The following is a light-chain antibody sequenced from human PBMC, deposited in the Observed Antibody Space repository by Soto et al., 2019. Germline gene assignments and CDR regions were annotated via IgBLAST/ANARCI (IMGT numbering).Light chain of an antibody. J-gene: IGKJ1*01. V-gene: IGKV3-11*01. Sequence: EIVLTQSPATLSLSPGERATLSCRASQSVSSNLAWYQQKPGQAPRLLIYHASNRATGIPARFSGRGSGTDFTLTISSLEAEDFAVYYCQQRSNWPPTWTFGQGTKVDIK. CDR1: QSVSSN. CDR2: HAS. CDR3: QQRSNWPPTWT.